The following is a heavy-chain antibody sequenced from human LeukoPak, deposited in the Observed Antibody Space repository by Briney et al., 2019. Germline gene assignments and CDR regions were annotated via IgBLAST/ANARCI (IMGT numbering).Heavy chain of an antibody. Sequence: GGSLRLSCAASGFTFSSYWMHWVRQAPGKGLVWVSRINTDGSSTSYADSVKGRFTISRDNAKNTLYLQLNSLRAEDTAVYYCANLDYYDTELDYWGQGTLVTVSS. D-gene: IGHD3-22*01. CDR1: GFTFSSYW. J-gene: IGHJ4*02. CDR2: INTDGSST. CDR3: ANLDYYDTELDY. V-gene: IGHV3-74*01.